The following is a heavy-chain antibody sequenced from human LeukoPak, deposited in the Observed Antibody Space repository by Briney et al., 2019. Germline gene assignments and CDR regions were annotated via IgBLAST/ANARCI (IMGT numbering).Heavy chain of an antibody. D-gene: IGHD4-23*01. CDR1: GFTFSSYW. CDR2: IKQDGSEK. V-gene: IGHV3-7*01. J-gene: IGHJ4*02. CDR3: AKDRLRWLSFEY. Sequence: GGSLRLSCAASGFTFSSYWMSWVRQAPGKGLEWVANIKQDGSEKYYVDSVKGRFTISRDNAKNSLYLQMNSLRAEDTAAYYCAKDRLRWLSFEYWGQGTLVTVSS.